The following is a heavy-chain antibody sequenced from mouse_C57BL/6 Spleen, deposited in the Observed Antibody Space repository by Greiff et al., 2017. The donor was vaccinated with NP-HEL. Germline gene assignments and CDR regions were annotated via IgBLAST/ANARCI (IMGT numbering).Heavy chain of an antibody. D-gene: IGHD1-1*01. J-gene: IGHJ1*03. V-gene: IGHV1-4*01. CDR2: INPSSGYT. CDR1: GYTFTSYT. Sequence: QVQLQQSGAELARPGASVKMSCKASGYTFTSYTMHWVKQRPGKGLEWIGYINPSSGYTKYNQKFKDKATLTADQSSSTAYMQLSSLTSEDSAVYYCARGGDYYGSSRYFDVWGTGTTVTVSS. CDR3: ARGGDYYGSSRYFDV.